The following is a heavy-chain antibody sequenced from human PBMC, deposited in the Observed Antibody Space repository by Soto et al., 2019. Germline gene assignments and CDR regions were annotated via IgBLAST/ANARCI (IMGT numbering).Heavy chain of an antibody. Sequence: SQTLSLTCAISGDSVSTNSAAWNWIRQSPSRGLEWLGRIYYTSKWFSDYAASVKSRIIINPDTSKNQFSLHLSSVTPEDTAVYYCTRRGFYDSRGYYEDSWGQGTLVTVSS. J-gene: IGHJ4*02. CDR1: GDSVSTNSAA. CDR3: TRRGFYDSRGYYEDS. D-gene: IGHD3-22*01. V-gene: IGHV6-1*01. CDR2: IYYTSKWFS.